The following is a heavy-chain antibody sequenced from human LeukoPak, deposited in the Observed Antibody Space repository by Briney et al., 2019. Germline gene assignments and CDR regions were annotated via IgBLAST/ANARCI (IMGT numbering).Heavy chain of an antibody. Sequence: GASVKVSCKASSYTFTRYGISWVRQAPGQGLEWMGWISGYNGNTNYAQKVQGRVTMTADTSTSTAFMELRSLRSDDTAVYYCARDRIVGAEDDAFHFWGQGTMVTVSS. CDR1: SYTFTRYG. J-gene: IGHJ3*01. V-gene: IGHV1-18*01. CDR3: ARDRIVGAEDDAFHF. D-gene: IGHD1-26*01. CDR2: ISGYNGNT.